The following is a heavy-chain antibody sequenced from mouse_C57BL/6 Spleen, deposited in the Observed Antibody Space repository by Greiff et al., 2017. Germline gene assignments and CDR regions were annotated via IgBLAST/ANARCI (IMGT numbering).Heavy chain of an antibody. CDR2: ISSGSSTI. D-gene: IGHD1-1*01. J-gene: IGHJ4*01. V-gene: IGHV5-17*01. CDR1: GFTFSDYG. Sequence: EVKLMESGGGLVKPGGSLKLSCAASGFTFSDYGMHWVRQAPEKGLEWVAYISSGSSTIYYADTVKGRFTISRDNAKNTLFLQMTSLRSEDTAMYYCARNYYDSSYGYAMDYWGQGTSVTVSS. CDR3: ARNYYDSSYGYAMDY.